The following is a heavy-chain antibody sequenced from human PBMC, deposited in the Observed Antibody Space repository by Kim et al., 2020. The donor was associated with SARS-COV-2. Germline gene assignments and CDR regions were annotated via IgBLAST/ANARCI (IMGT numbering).Heavy chain of an antibody. D-gene: IGHD6-13*01. Sequence: SETLSLTCAVYGGSFSGYYWSWIRRPPGKGLEWIGEINHSGSTNYNPSLKSRVTISVDTSKNQFSLKLSSVTAADTAVYYCARGLGIAAAGNWGQGTLVTVSS. CDR1: GGSFSGYY. J-gene: IGHJ4*02. CDR3: ARGLGIAAAGN. V-gene: IGHV4-34*01. CDR2: INHSGST.